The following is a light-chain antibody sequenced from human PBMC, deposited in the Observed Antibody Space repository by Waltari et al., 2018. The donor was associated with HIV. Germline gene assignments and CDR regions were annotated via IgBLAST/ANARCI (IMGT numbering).Light chain of an antibody. CDR1: SDDVGGYNL. V-gene: IGLV2-14*01. CDR3: SSYTRSISVA. J-gene: IGLJ2*01. CDR2: ADR. Sequence: QSALTQPASVSGSPGQSITITCTGTSDDVGGYNLVSWYQHHSGAAPKLIIFADRARPSGVSSRFSASKSGNTATLTITGLLPDDEADYYCSSYTRSISVAFGDGTRVTV.